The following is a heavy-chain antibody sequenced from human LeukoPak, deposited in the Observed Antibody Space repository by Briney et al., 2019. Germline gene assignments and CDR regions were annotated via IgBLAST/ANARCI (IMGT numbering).Heavy chain of an antibody. CDR2: INPNSGGT. D-gene: IGHD6-13*01. J-gene: IGHJ4*02. CDR3: ARDVSAAAGNDY. Sequence: GASVTVSCKASGYTFTGYYMHWVRQAPGQGLEWMGWINPNSGGTNYAQKFQGRVTMTRDTSISTAYMELSRLRSDDTAVYYCARDVSAAAGNDYWGQGTLVTVSS. CDR1: GYTFTGYY. V-gene: IGHV1-2*02.